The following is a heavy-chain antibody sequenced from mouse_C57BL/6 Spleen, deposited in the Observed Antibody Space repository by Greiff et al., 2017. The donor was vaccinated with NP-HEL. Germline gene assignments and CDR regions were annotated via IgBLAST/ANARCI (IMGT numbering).Heavy chain of an antibody. CDR1: GYAFTNYL. D-gene: IGHD2-5*01. CDR3: ARRDITDSNYVPYYAMDY. CDR2: INPGSGGT. J-gene: IGHJ4*01. Sequence: QVQLQQSGAELVRPGTSVKVSCKASGYAFTNYLIEWVKQRPGQGLEWIGVINPGSGGTNYNEKFKGKATLTADKSSSTAYMQLSSLTSEDSAVYFCARRDITDSNYVPYYAMDYWGQGTSVTVSS. V-gene: IGHV1-54*01.